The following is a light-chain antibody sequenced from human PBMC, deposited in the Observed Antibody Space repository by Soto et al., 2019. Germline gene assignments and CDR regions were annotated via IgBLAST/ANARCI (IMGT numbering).Light chain of an antibody. Sequence: EIVMTQSPATLSVSPGERATLSFRASENIYTNFAWYQQKPGQAPRLLIFGASTRATGIPDRFSGSGAGAYFNLTISRLEPADFGVYYCQQYGSSHTFGQGTRLEIK. CDR2: GAS. J-gene: IGKJ5*01. CDR3: QQYGSSHT. V-gene: IGKV3D-15*01. CDR1: ENIYTN.